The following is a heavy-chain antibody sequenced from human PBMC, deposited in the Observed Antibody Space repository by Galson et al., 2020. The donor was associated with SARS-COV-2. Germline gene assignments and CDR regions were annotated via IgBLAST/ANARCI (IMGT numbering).Heavy chain of an antibody. CDR2: IGTAGDT. CDR1: GFTFSSYD. D-gene: IGHD3-22*01. J-gene: IGHJ2*01. V-gene: IGHV3-13*01. CDR3: ARVSYDSSGYSRQKTYWYFDL. Sequence: GESLKISCAASGFTFSSYDMHWVRQATGKGLEWVSAIGTAGDTYYPGSVKGRFTISRENAKNSLYLQMNSLRAGDTAVYYCARVSYDSSGYSRQKTYWYFDLWGRGTLVTVSS.